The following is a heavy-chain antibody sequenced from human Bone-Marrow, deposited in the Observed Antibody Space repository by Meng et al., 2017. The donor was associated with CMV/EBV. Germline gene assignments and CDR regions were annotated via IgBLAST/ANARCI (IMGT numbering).Heavy chain of an antibody. CDR2: IYHSGKT. CDR3: ASNRGGRTVFGVVTRRYSWFDP. Sequence: NWWSWVRQPPGQGLEWIGEIYHSGKTYYNPSLKRRVTISIDKPTNHFSLTLNSVTAADTAVYYCASNRGGRTVFGVVTRRYSWFDPWGQGTLVTVSS. V-gene: IGHV4-4*02. D-gene: IGHD3-3*01. CDR1: NW. J-gene: IGHJ5*02.